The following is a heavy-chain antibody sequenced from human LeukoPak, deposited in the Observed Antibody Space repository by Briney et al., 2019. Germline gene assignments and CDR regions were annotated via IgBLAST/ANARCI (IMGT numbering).Heavy chain of an antibody. J-gene: IGHJ4*02. V-gene: IGHV4-30-2*02. CDR3: ARTYYYGSGFDY. CDR2: IYHSGST. CDR1: GGSISSGGYS. D-gene: IGHD3-10*01. Sequence: PSQTLSLTCAVSGGSISSGGYSWSWIRQPPGKGLEWIGYIYHSGSTYYNPSLKSRVTISVDTSKNQFSLKLSSVTAADTAVYYCARTYYYGSGFDYWGQGTLVTVSS.